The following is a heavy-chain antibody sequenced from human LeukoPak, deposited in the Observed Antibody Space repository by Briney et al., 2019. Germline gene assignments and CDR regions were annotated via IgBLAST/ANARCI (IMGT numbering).Heavy chain of an antibody. J-gene: IGHJ6*03. CDR2: ISGSGGST. CDR1: GFTLTSYA. V-gene: IGHV3-23*01. CDR3: AKEGYSSSWDYYYYYYMDV. Sequence: GGSLRLSCAASGFTLTSYAMSWVRQAPGKGLEWVSAISGSGGSTYYANSLKGRFTISRDNSKNTLYLQMNSLRAEDTAVYYCAKEGYSSSWDYYYYYYMDVWGKGTTVTVSS. D-gene: IGHD6-13*01.